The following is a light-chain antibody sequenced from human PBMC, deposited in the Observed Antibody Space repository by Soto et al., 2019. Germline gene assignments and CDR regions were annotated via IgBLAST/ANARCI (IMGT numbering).Light chain of an antibody. Sequence: QSVVTQPSSVSGAPGQRVTISCTGSSSNIGAGYDVHWYQQFPGRAPKLLIYGNKNRPSGVPDRISGSKSGTSASLDITGLQAEDEAGYYCQSFDTRLNSVVFGGGTKLTVL. CDR1: SSNIGAGYD. CDR2: GNK. J-gene: IGLJ2*01. CDR3: QSFDTRLNSVV. V-gene: IGLV1-40*01.